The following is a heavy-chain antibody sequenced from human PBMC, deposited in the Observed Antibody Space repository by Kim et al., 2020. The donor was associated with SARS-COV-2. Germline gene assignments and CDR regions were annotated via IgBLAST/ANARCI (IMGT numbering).Heavy chain of an antibody. V-gene: IGHV4-39*01. CDR2: IYYSGST. CDR1: GGSISSSSYY. Sequence: SETLSLTCTVSGGSISSSSYYWGWIRQPPGKGLEWIGSIYYSGSTYYNPSLKSRVTLSVDTSKNQFSLKLSSVTAADTAVYYCARLSRAMIVVAFDYWGQGTLVTVSS. D-gene: IGHD3-22*01. J-gene: IGHJ4*02. CDR3: ARLSRAMIVVAFDY.